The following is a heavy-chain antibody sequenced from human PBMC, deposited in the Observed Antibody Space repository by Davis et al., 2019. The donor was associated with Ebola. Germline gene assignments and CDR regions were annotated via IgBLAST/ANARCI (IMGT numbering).Heavy chain of an antibody. CDR3: ATEGAWGNWYLDL. Sequence: GESLKISCAASGFVFSNFWMSWVRQAPGKGPEWVAKIKYDGSDKYYLDSVKGRFTISRDNAVNSVFLQINSLRVEDTAVYYCATEGAWGNWYLDLWGRGTLVTVSS. D-gene: IGHD3-16*01. V-gene: IGHV3-7*01. J-gene: IGHJ2*01. CDR1: GFVFSNFW. CDR2: IKYDGSDK.